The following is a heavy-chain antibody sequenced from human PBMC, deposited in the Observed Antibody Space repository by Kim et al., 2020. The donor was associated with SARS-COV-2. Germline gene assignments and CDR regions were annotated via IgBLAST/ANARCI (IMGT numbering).Heavy chain of an antibody. V-gene: IGHV3-33*06. Sequence: DSVKGRFTSSRDNSKNTLYLQMNSLRAEDTAVYYCAKAPGQGPKRDYFDYWGQGTLVTVSS. J-gene: IGHJ4*02. CDR3: AKAPGQGPKRDYFDY.